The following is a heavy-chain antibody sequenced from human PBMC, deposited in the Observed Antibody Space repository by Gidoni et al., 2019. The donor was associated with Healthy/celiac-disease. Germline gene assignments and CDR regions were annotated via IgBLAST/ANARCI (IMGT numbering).Heavy chain of an antibody. CDR1: GFTVSSNY. CDR3: AGLDYDILTLI. Sequence: EVQLVESGGGVVQPGGSLRLSCAASGFTVSSNYLSWVRQAPGKGLEWVSVIYSGGSTYYADPVKGRFTISRDNSKNTLYLQMNSLRAEDTAVYYCAGLDYDILTLIWGQGTMVTVSS. J-gene: IGHJ3*02. CDR2: IYSGGST. V-gene: IGHV3-66*02. D-gene: IGHD3-9*01.